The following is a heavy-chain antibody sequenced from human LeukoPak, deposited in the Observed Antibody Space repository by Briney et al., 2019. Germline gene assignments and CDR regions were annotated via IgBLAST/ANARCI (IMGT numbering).Heavy chain of an antibody. CDR1: GFTLTNYW. CDR3: GTWGIAAALDR. CDR2: IRPEGSDK. V-gene: IGHV3-7*01. Sequence: GGSLRLSCAASGFTLTNYWMGWVRQAPGKGLEWVVNIRPEGSDKYYVDSVKGRSTISRDNAQNSLYLQMNSLRAEDSGVYYCGTWGIAAALDRWGQGTLVTVSS. J-gene: IGHJ5*02. D-gene: IGHD2-15*01.